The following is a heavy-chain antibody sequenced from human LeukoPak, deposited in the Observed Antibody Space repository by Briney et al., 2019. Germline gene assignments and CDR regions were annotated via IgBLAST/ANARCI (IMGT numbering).Heavy chain of an antibody. V-gene: IGHV3-23*01. CDR2: ISGSGGST. D-gene: IGHD2-2*01. CDR3: AKALSYRGYCSSTSCYGPFDY. J-gene: IGHJ4*02. Sequence: GGSLRLSCASSGFTFSSYAMSWVRQAPGKGLEWVSAISGSGGSTYYADSVKGRFTISRDNSKNTLYLQMNSLRAEDTAVYYCAKALSYRGYCSSTSCYGPFDYWGQGTLVTVSS. CDR1: GFTFSSYA.